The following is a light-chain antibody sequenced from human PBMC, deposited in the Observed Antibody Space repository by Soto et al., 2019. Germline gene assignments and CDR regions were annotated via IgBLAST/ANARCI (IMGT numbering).Light chain of an antibody. V-gene: IGLV2-8*01. CDR1: SSDVGGYNY. CDR2: EVS. J-gene: IGLJ1*01. CDR3: SSYAGSKHYV. Sequence: QSALTQPPSASGSPGQSVTISCTGTSSDVGGYNYVSWYQQHPDKAPKLMIYEVSKRPSGVPDRFSGSKSGNTASLTVSGLQAEDEADYYCSSYAGSKHYVFGTGTKLTVL.